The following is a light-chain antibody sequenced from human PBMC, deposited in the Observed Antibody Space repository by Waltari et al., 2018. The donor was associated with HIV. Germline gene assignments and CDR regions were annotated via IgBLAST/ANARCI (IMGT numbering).Light chain of an antibody. CDR1: SSDVGGYLS. V-gene: IGLV2-11*01. CDR2: EVI. Sequence: SALTQPRPVSGSTGQSVPIPCTGTSSDVGGYLSLSWYLQHPGKVPKPTIYEVIKRPSGVPDRFSGSKSGNTASLTISGLQTEDEADYFCCSYAGTYTYVLFGGGTKLTVL. J-gene: IGLJ3*02. CDR3: CSYAGTYTYVL.